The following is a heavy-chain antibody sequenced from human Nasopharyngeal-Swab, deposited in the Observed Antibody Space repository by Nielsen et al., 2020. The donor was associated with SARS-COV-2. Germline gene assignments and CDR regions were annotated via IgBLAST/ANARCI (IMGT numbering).Heavy chain of an antibody. D-gene: IGHD2-2*03. J-gene: IGHJ6*03. CDR3: ARGPPGYCSSTSCSYYYYYMDV. CDR1: GYTFTSYY. CDR2: INPSGGST. V-gene: IGHV1-46*01. Sequence: ASVKVSCKASGYTFTSYYMHWVRQAPGQGLEWMGIINPSGGSTSYAQKFQGRVTMTRDTSTSTVHMELSSLRSEDTAVYYCARGPPGYCSSTSCSYYYYYMDVWGKGTTVTVSS.